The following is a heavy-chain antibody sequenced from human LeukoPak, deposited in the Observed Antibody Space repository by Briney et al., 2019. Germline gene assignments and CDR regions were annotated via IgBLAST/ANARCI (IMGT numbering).Heavy chain of an antibody. J-gene: IGHJ4*02. V-gene: IGHV7-4-1*02. Sequence: GATVKVSCKASGYTFTSYAINWVRQAPGQGLEWMGWINTNTGNPTFAQGFTGRFVFSLDTSVSTAYLQISSLKTEDTAVYYCARDRTLFDYWGQGTLVTVSS. CDR3: ARDRTLFDY. D-gene: IGHD1-7*01. CDR1: GYTFTSYA. CDR2: INTNTGNP.